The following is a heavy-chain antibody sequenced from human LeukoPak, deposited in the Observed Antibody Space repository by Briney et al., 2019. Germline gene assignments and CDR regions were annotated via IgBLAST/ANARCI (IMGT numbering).Heavy chain of an antibody. Sequence: SVKVSCKASGGTFSSYAISWVRQAPGQGLEWMGGIIPIFGTANYAQKFQGRVTITADESTSTAYMELSSLRSEDTAVYYCARVSPYCSGGSCYYYFDYWGQGTLVTVSS. CDR2: IIPIFGTA. J-gene: IGHJ4*02. D-gene: IGHD2-15*01. CDR1: GGTFSSYA. CDR3: ARVSPYCSGGSCYYYFDY. V-gene: IGHV1-69*13.